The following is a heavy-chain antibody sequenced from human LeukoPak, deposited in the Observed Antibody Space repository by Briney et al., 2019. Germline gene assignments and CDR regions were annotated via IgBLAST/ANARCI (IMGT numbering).Heavy chain of an antibody. CDR1: GFTFGDYA. Sequence: GGSLRLSCTASGFTFGDYAMTWARQAPGKGLEWVGFIRSKIYGGTPEYAASVKGRFTISRDDSKGVAYLQMNSLKTEDTAVYYCTRDQTPYYWGQGTLVTVSS. J-gene: IGHJ4*02. CDR2: IRSKIYGGTP. V-gene: IGHV3-49*04. CDR3: TRDQTPYY.